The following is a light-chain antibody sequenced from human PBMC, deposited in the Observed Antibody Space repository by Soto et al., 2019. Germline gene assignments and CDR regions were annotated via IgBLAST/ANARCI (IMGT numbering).Light chain of an antibody. J-gene: IGKJ5*01. Sequence: EIVMTQSPATLSVSPGEGATLSCRASQSVSISLAWYQHKPGQAPRLLIHGASTRASGIPPKFSGSGSGTEFTLTISSLQSEDYAVYYCQQYGSSPPITFGQGTRLEIK. V-gene: IGKV3D-15*01. CDR1: QSVSIS. CDR3: QQYGSSPPIT. CDR2: GAS.